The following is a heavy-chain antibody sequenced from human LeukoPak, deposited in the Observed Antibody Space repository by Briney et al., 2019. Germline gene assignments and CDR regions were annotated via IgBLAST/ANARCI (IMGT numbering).Heavy chain of an antibody. D-gene: IGHD4-11*01. CDR3: ATSAGDYRAGHYYYMGV. CDR1: GYTFTGYY. CDR2: INPNSGGT. V-gene: IGHV1-2*02. Sequence: GASVKVSCKASGYTFTGYYMHWVRQAPGQGLEWMGWINPNSGGTNYAQKFQGRVTMTRDTPISTAYMELNRLTSDDTAVYYCATSAGDYRAGHYYYMGVWGKGTSVTVSS. J-gene: IGHJ6*03.